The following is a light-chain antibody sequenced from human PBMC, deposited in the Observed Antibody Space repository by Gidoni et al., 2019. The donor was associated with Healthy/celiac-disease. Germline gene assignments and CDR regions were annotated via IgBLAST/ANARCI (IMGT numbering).Light chain of an antibody. CDR2: DAS. CDR3: QQRSNWPAT. CDR1: QSVSSY. J-gene: IGKJ4*01. V-gene: IGKV3-11*01. Sequence: IVLTQSPATLSLSPGERATLSCRASQSVSSYLAWYQQKPGQAPRLLIYDASNRATGIPARFSGSGSGTDFTLTISSLEPEDFAVYYCQQRSNWPATFGGXTKVEIK.